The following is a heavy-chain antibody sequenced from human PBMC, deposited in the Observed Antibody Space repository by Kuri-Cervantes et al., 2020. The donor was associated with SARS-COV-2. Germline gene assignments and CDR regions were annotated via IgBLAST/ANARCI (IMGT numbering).Heavy chain of an antibody. CDR2: ISRSSSYI. D-gene: IGHD3-16*01. CDR1: GFTFSSYS. J-gene: IGHJ4*02. CDR3: ASGGENKGWVY. Sequence: GESLKISCAASGFTFSSYSMNWVRQAPGKGLEWVSSISRSSSYIYYADSVKGRFTISRDNAKNSLYLQMNSLRAEDTAVYYWASGGENKGWVYWGQGTLVTVSS. V-gene: IGHV3-21*01.